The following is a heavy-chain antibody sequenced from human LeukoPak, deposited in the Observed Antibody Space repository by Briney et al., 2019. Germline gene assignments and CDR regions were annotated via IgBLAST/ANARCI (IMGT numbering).Heavy chain of an antibody. CDR2: ISSSSSYI. D-gene: IGHD3-22*01. Sequence: GGSLKLSCAASGFTFSSYSINWVRQAPGKGLEWVSSISSSSSYIYYAESVKGRFPISRDNAKNSLYLQMNSLRAEDTAVYYCARDHYYDSSGYYYPLDYWGQGTLVTVSS. V-gene: IGHV3-21*01. CDR1: GFTFSSYS. CDR3: ARDHYYDSSGYYYPLDY. J-gene: IGHJ4*02.